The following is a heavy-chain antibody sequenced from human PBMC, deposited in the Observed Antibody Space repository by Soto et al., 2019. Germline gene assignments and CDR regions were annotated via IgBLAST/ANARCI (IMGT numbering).Heavy chain of an antibody. V-gene: IGHV3-23*01. CDR1: GFTFSSYA. D-gene: IGHD6-19*01. Sequence: PGGSLRLSCAASGFTFSSYAMSWVRQAPGKGLEWVSAISGSGGSTYYADSVKGRFTISRDNSKNTLYLQMNSLRAEDTAVYYCAKDLVAVAGNPSAPPYYFDYWGQGTLVTVSS. J-gene: IGHJ4*02. CDR2: ISGSGGST. CDR3: AKDLVAVAGNPSAPPYYFDY.